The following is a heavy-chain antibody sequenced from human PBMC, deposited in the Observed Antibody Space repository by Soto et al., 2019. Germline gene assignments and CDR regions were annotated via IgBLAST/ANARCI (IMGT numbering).Heavy chain of an antibody. CDR2: IYYSGST. V-gene: IGHV4-30-4*01. Sequence: TSETLSLTCTVSGGSISSGDYYWSWIRQPPGKGLEWIGYIYYSGSTYYNPSLKSRVTISVDTSKNQFSLKLSSVTAADTAVYYCARAGGYPDYFDYWGQGTLVTVSS. CDR1: GGSISSGDYY. D-gene: IGHD3-22*01. CDR3: ARAGGYPDYFDY. J-gene: IGHJ4*02.